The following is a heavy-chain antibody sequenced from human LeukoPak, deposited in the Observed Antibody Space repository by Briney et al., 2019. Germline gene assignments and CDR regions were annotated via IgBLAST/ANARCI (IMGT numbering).Heavy chain of an antibody. CDR3: AQDRFVPSGRDDY. J-gene: IGHJ4*02. D-gene: IGHD2-15*01. CDR2: ISESGDRR. CDR1: GFSISNSP. Sequence: GGSLRLSCAASGFSISNSPMSWVRQPPGRGLEWVAGISESGDRRMYAASVKGRVTISRDNSNNILSLQMNALRADDTAVYFCAQDRFVPSGRDDYWGQGTLVTVSS. V-gene: IGHV3-23*01.